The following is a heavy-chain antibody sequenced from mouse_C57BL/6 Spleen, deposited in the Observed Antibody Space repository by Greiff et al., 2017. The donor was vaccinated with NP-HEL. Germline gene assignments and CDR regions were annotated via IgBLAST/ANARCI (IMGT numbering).Heavy chain of an antibody. CDR2: IWGVGST. J-gene: IGHJ3*01. CDR1: GFSLTSYG. Sequence: QVQLQQSGPGLVAPSQSLSITCTVSGFSLTSYGVDWVRQSPGKGLEWLGVIWGVGSTNYNSALKSRLSISKDNSKSQVFLKMNSLQTDDTAMYYCATITGPLFAYWGQGTLVTVSA. CDR3: ATITGPLFAY. V-gene: IGHV2-6*01. D-gene: IGHD4-1*01.